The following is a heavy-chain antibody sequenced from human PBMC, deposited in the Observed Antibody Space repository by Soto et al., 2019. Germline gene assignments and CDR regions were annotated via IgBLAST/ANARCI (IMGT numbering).Heavy chain of an antibody. V-gene: IGHV4-30-4*01. J-gene: IGHJ6*02. D-gene: IGHD2-15*01. CDR1: GGSISSGDYY. Sequence: PSETLSLTCTVSGGSISSGDYYWSWIRQPPGKGLEWIGYIYYSGSTYYNPSLKSRVTISVDTSKNQFSLKLSSVTAADTAVYYCARRQPSARYYYPYGMDVWGQGTTVTLFS. CDR3: ARRQPSARYYYPYGMDV. CDR2: IYYSGST.